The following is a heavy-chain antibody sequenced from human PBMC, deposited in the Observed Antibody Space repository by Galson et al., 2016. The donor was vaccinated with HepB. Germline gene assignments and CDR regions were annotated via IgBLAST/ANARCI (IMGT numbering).Heavy chain of an antibody. CDR1: GGSFSGYY. J-gene: IGHJ4*02. D-gene: IGHD3-22*01. CDR2: VFETGDT. CDR3: ARRTPNSSALHY. V-gene: IGHV4-34*12. Sequence: SETLSLTCAVSGGSFSGYYWTWVRQPPGKGLEWIGEVFETGDTNYNPPLQSRVTISADNSNNLFFLRLKSVTAADTGVYFCARRTPNSSALHYWGQGSLVIVSS.